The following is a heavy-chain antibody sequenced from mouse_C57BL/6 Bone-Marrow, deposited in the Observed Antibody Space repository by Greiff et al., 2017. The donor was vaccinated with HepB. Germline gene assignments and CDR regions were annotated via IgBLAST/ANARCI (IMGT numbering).Heavy chain of an antibody. CDR1: GYTFTSYG. V-gene: IGHV1-81*01. J-gene: IGHJ3*01. D-gene: IGHD6-1*01. CDR3: ARSLRFAY. CDR2: IYPRSGNT. Sequence: QVQLQQSGAELARPGASVKLSCKASGYTFTSYGISWVKQRTGQGLEWIGEIYPRSGNTYYNEKFKGKATLTADKSSSTAYMELRSLTSEDSAVYFCARSLRFAYWGQGTLVTVSA.